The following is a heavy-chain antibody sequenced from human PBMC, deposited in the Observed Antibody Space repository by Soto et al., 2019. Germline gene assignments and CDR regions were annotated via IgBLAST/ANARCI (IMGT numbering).Heavy chain of an antibody. J-gene: IGHJ4*02. Sequence: QVQLVQSGAEVKKPWSSVKVSCKASGGTFGRYGIKWVRQAPGQGLEWMGGIIPIFGTGNYAQKSQGRATITADESTSTVYMELSSLRSDDTAVYYCAREGFSVSYLPYWGQGTLVTVSS. CDR2: IIPIFGTG. CDR3: AREGFSVSYLPY. D-gene: IGHD1-26*01. CDR1: GGTFGRYG. V-gene: IGHV1-69*01.